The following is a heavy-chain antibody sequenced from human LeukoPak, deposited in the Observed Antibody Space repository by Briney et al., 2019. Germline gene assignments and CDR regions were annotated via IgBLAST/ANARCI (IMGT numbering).Heavy chain of an antibody. Sequence: SETLSLTCTVSGGSISSGSYYWSWIRQPAGKGLEWIGRIYTSGSTNYNPSLKSRVTISVDTSKNQFSLKLSSVTAADTAVYYCASPIHFYDSSAYYYWGQGTLVTVSS. D-gene: IGHD3-22*01. CDR2: IYTSGST. CDR1: GGSISSGSYY. CDR3: ASPIHFYDSSAYYY. V-gene: IGHV4-61*02. J-gene: IGHJ4*02.